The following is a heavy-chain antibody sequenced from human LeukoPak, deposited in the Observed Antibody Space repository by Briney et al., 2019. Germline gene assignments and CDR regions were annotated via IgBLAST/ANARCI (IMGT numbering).Heavy chain of an antibody. Sequence: GASVTVSCKASGYTFTSYGISWVRQAPGQGLEWMGWISAYNGNTNYAQKLQGRVTMTTDTSTSTAYRELRSLRSDDTAVYYCARDLVSDAFDIWGQGTMVTVSS. J-gene: IGHJ3*02. CDR1: GYTFTSYG. V-gene: IGHV1-18*04. CDR2: ISAYNGNT. CDR3: ARDLVSDAFDI. D-gene: IGHD1-7*01.